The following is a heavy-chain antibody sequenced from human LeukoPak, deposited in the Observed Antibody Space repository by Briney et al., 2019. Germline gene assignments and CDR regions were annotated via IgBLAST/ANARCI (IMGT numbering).Heavy chain of an antibody. J-gene: IGHJ4*02. V-gene: IGHV3-11*01. CDR3: VRDPWGSRGY. CDR1: GFSFSDYY. CDR2: ISDSGSTI. Sequence: GGSLRLSCAASGFSFSDYYMSWIRQAPGKGPEWVSHISDSGSTINYADSVKGRFTISRDNAKKSLFLQMNSLRAEDTAVYYCVRDPWGSRGYWGQGTLVTVSS. D-gene: IGHD2-2*01.